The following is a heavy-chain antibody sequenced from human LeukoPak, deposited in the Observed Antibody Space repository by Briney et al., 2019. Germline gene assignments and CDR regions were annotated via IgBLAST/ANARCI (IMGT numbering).Heavy chain of an antibody. CDR2: IWYDGSNK. D-gene: IGHD3-10*01. V-gene: IGHV3-33*01. CDR3: ERDDYYGSGSYFDY. CDR1: GFTFSSYG. Sequence: PGGSLRLSCAASGFTFSSYGMHWVRQAPGKGLEWVAVIWYDGSNKYYVDSVKGRFTISRDNSKNTLYLQMNSLRAEDTAVYYCERDDYYGSGSYFDYWGQGTLVTVSS. J-gene: IGHJ4*02.